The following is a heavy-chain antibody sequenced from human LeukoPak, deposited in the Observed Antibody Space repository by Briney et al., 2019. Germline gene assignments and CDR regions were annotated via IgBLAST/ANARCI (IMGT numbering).Heavy chain of an antibody. D-gene: IGHD2-21*02. V-gene: IGHV3-30*02. J-gene: IGHJ3*02. CDR2: IQYDGSNK. CDR1: GFIFSSYG. CDR3: AKDPSRTCGDCYSNAFDI. Sequence: GGSLRLSCVAPGFIFSSYGMHWVRQAPGKGLEWVAYIQYDGSNKQYADSVKGRFTISRDSSKNTLYLQMNSLRAEDTAVYYCAKDPSRTCGDCYSNAFDIWGQGTMVTVSS.